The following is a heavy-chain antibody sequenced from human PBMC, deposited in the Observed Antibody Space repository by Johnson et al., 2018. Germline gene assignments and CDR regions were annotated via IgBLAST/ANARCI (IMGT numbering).Heavy chain of an antibody. CDR1: GFSFSGSA. CDR3: TTGLHDSGGLDN. J-gene: IGHJ4*02. CDR2: IRSKGFNFAP. Sequence: VQLVQSGGDLVQPGGSLKLSCAASGFSFSGSAVHWVRQAPGKGLEWVGRIRSKGFNFAPTYAASLEGRFTLSRDDSENTLYLQMNSLKTDDAAVFYCTTGLHDSGGLDNWGQGTLVTVSS. V-gene: IGHV3-73*01. D-gene: IGHD2-15*01.